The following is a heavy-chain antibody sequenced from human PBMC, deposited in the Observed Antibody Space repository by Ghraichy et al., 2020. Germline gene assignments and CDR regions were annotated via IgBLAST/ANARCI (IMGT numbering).Heavy chain of an antibody. V-gene: IGHV3-49*03. D-gene: IGHD3/OR15-3a*01. CDR1: GFTFGDYA. Sequence: GGSLRLSCTASGFTFGDYAMSWFRQAPGKGLEWVGFIRSKAYGGTTEYAASVKDRFSISRDDSKSIAYLQMNSLKTEDTAVYYCTRDYINIISIYGPGTNWGQGTLVTVSS. CDR2: IRSKAYGGTT. J-gene: IGHJ4*02. CDR3: TRDYINIISIYGPGTN.